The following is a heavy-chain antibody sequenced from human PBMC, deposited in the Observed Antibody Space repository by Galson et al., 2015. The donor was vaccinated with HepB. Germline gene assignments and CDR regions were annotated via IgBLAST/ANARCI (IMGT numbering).Heavy chain of an antibody. CDR1: GFTFSSYW. J-gene: IGHJ4*02. D-gene: IGHD2-21*01. CDR2: IKQEGNEK. Sequence: SLRLSCAASGFTFSSYWMSWVRQAPGKGLEWVANIKQEGNEKYYVDSVKGRFTISRDNAKNSLYLQMSSLGAEDTAIYYCARDNHYCGSDCDGGPDYWGQGILVTVSS. CDR3: ARDNHYCGSDCDGGPDY. V-gene: IGHV3-7*01.